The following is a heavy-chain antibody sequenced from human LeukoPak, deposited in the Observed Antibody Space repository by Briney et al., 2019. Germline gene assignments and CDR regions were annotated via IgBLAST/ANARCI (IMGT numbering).Heavy chain of an antibody. V-gene: IGHV1-46*01. CDR2: IYPGGGWT. CDR1: GASFTNYY. J-gene: IGHJ5*02. CDR3: ARDMPHNCFDP. Sequence: ASVKVSCKASGASFTNYYIHWVRQAPGQGLEWVGLIYPGGGWTNYAQKFQGRVTMTTDTFTGTVYMELSSLRSEDTAVYYCARDMPHNCFDPWGQGTLVTVSS. D-gene: IGHD2-2*01.